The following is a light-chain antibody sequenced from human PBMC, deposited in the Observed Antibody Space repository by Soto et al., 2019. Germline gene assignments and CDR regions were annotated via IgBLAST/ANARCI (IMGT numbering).Light chain of an antibody. CDR2: GAS. CDR1: QSVSSSY. J-gene: IGKJ1*01. V-gene: IGKV3-20*01. CDR3: QQYGSSPRT. Sequence: EVALTQSPGTLPLSPGERATLSCRASQSVSSSYLAWYQQKPGQAPRLLIYGASSRATGIPDRFSGSGSGTDFTLTISRLEPEEFAVYYCQQYGSSPRTFGQGTKVGL.